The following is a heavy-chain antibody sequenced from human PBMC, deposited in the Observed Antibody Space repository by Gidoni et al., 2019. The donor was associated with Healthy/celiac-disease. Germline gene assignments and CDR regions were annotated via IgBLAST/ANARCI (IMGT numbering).Heavy chain of an antibody. CDR1: GGSLSSSSYY. CDR3: ARHGGYCSGGSCYQGNWFDP. V-gene: IGHV4-39*01. Sequence: QLQLQESGPGLVKPSEPLSLTCTVSGGSLSSSSYYLGWIRQPPGKGLEWIGSIYYSGSTYYNPSLKSRVTISVDTSKNQFSLKLSSVTAADTAVYYCARHGGYCSGGSCYQGNWFDPWGQGTLVTVSS. D-gene: IGHD2-15*01. CDR2: IYYSGST. J-gene: IGHJ5*02.